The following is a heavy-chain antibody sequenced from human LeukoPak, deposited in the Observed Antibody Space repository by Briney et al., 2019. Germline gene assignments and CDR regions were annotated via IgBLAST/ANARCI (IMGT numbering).Heavy chain of an antibody. V-gene: IGHV4-59*01. CDR2: IYYSGST. CDR3: ARADSSGYYPKGYYYGMVV. J-gene: IGHJ6*02. D-gene: IGHD3-22*01. Sequence: SETLSLTCTVSGGSISSYYWSWIRQPPGKGLEWIGYIYYSGSTNYNPSLKSRVTISVDTSKNQFSLKLSSVTAADTAVYYCARADSSGYYPKGYYYGMVVWGQGTTVTVSS. CDR1: GGSISSYY.